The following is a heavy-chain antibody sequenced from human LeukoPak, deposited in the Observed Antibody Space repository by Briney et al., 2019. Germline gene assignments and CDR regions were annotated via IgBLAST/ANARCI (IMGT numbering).Heavy chain of an antibody. V-gene: IGHV3-33*01. D-gene: IGHD3-3*01. CDR1: GFTFRNFG. CDR2: IWYDGSEK. J-gene: IGHJ4*02. CDR3: VRDRNALQFLDY. Sequence: PGRSLTLSCAASGFTFRNFGMHWVRQAPGKGLEWVAVIWYDGSEKYYADSVKGRFTISRDNSKNMLYLQTKSLRAEDTAVYYCVRDRNALQFLDYWGQGTVVTVSS.